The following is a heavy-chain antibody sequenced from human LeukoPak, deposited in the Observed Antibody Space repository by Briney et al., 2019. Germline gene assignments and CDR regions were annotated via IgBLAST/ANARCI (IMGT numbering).Heavy chain of an antibody. CDR2: IIPIFGTA. CDR1: GGTFSSYA. Sequence: ASVKVSCKASGGTFSSYAISWVRQAPGQGLKWMGGIIPIFGTANYAQKFQGRVTITADESTSTAYMELSSLRSEDTAVYYCARDPRITIFGVVTGGFDPWGQRTLVTVSS. CDR3: ARDPRITIFGVVTGGFDP. J-gene: IGHJ5*02. D-gene: IGHD3-3*01. V-gene: IGHV1-69*13.